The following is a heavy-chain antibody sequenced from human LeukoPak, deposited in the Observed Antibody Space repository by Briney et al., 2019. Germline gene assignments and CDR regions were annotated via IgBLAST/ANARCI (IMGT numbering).Heavy chain of an antibody. Sequence: GGALRLSCAASGFTFDDYAMHWFRQALGKGLEWGSLIICDGGSTYYADSVKGRFTISRDNSKNSLYLRMNSLRAEDTALYYCAKDGAVTTEYYFDYWGQGTLVTVSS. J-gene: IGHJ4*02. CDR3: AKDGAVTTEYYFDY. CDR1: GFTFDDYA. CDR2: IICDGGST. D-gene: IGHD4-17*01. V-gene: IGHV3-43D*04.